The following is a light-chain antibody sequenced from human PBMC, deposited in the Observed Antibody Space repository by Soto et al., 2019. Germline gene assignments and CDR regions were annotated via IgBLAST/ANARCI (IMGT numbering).Light chain of an antibody. CDR1: QSVSSSY. V-gene: IGKV3-20*01. Sequence: EIVLTQSPGTLSLSPGERATLSCRASQSVSSSYLAWYQQKHGQAPRLLIYGASSRATGIPDRFSGSGSGTDFTLNISRLEPEDFAVYYCQQYGSSPWTFGQGTKLEIK. CDR3: QQYGSSPWT. J-gene: IGKJ2*01. CDR2: GAS.